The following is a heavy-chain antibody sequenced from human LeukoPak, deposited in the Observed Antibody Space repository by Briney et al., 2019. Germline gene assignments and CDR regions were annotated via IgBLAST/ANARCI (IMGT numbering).Heavy chain of an antibody. D-gene: IGHD6-13*01. CDR1: GFTFSSYG. V-gene: IGHV3-33*01. CDR2: IWYDGSNK. CDR3: ARDLGSSSLYYFDY. J-gene: IGHJ4*02. Sequence: GGSLRLSCAAPGFTFSSYGMHWVRQAPGKGLEWVAVIWYDGSNKYYADSVKGRFTISRDNSKNTLYLQMNSLRAEDTAVYYCARDLGSSSLYYFDYWGQGTLVTVSS.